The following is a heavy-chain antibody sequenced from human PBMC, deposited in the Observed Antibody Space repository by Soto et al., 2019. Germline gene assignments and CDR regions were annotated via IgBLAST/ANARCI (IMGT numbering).Heavy chain of an antibody. V-gene: IGHV4-30-4*01. CDR2: IYYSGSN. CDR1: GGSISSGDYY. CDR3: SGCKPLWSYYYGMDV. Sequence: QVQLQGSGPGLLKPSQTLSLTCTVSGGSISSGDYYWSWIRQPPGKGLEWIWDIYYSGSNYSNPALKSRITISVGTSEDQFLLKLNSGAGGDTAVYYCSGCKPLWSYYYGMDVWGQGTTVTVSS. D-gene: IGHD5-18*01. J-gene: IGHJ6*02.